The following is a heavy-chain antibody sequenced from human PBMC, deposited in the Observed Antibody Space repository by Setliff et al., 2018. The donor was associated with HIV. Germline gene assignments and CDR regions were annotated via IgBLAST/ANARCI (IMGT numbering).Heavy chain of an antibody. J-gene: IGHJ6*03. V-gene: IGHV4-59*01. CDR3: ARGHMLITYYYYYYMDV. CDR1: GGSISSYY. D-gene: IGHD3-10*02. Sequence: SETLSLTCTVSGGSISSYYWSWIRQPPGKGLEWIGYIYYSGSTNYNPSLKSRVTISVDTSKNRFSLKLSSVTAADTAVYYCARGHMLITYYYYYYMDVWGKGTTVTVSS. CDR2: IYYSGST.